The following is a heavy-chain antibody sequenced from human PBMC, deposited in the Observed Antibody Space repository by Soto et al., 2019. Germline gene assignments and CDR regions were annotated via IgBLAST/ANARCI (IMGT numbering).Heavy chain of an antibody. V-gene: IGHV4-39*01. Sequence: PSETLSLTCSVSGGSISSNSHYWVWIRQPPGKGLEWIGSIYYNGDTYYNPSLKSRVTISVDTSKNQFSVKLNSVTAADTAVYYCARQQSIVVVTAARAFDIWGQGTMVT. CDR1: GGSISSNSHY. CDR2: IYYNGDT. J-gene: IGHJ3*02. D-gene: IGHD2-15*01. CDR3: ARQQSIVVVTAARAFDI.